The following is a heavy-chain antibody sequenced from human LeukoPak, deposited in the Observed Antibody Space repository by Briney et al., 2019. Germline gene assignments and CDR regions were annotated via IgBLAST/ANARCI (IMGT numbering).Heavy chain of an antibody. D-gene: IGHD1-26*01. V-gene: IGHV4-38-2*02. J-gene: IGHJ4*02. CDR1: GYSISSGYY. Sequence: SETLSLTCTVSGYSISSGYYWGWIRQPPGKGLEWIGSIYYSGSTYYNPSLKSRVTISVDTSKNQFSLKLSSVTAADTAVYYCARLSGSRPFDYWGQGTLVTVSS. CDR3: ARLSGSRPFDY. CDR2: IYYSGST.